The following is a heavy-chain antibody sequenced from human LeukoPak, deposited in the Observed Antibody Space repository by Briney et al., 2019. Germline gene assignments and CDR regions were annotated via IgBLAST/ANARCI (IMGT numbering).Heavy chain of an antibody. J-gene: IGHJ4*02. CDR2: IVGSSST. CDR3: ARIGAGSARDY. CDR1: GFTFSNFA. V-gene: IGHV3-21*01. Sequence: RGSLRLSCAASGFTFSNFAMTWVRQAPGKGLEWVSSIVGSSSTYYADSLKGRFTISRDNAKNTLYLQMNSLRAEDTAVYYCARIGAGSARDYWGQGTLVTV. D-gene: IGHD6-13*01.